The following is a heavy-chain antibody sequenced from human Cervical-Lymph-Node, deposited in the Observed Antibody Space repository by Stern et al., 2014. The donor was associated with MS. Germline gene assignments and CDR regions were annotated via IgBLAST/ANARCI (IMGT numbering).Heavy chain of an antibody. J-gene: IGHJ3*02. CDR3: AKGGYSYGYALDAFDI. V-gene: IGHV3-9*01. CDR1: GFTFDDYA. Sequence: QLVESGGGLVQPGRSLRLPCAASGFTFDDYAMHWFRQAPGKGLEWVSGIRWNSGSIGYADSVVRRFTISRDIAKNSPYLQTNSLRAEDTALYYCAKGGYSYGYALDAFDIWGQGTMVTVSS. D-gene: IGHD5-18*01. CDR2: IRWNSGSI.